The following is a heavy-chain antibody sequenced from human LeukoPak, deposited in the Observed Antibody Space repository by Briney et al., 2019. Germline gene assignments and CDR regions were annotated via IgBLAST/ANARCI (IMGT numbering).Heavy chain of an antibody. CDR3: ARLRSGYNVFDS. J-gene: IGHJ4*02. CDR1: GDSISNYY. Sequence: SETLSLTCTVSGDSISNYYWNWIRQSPGKGLEWIGYIYYSGSTSYNPSLKSRVTISVDTSKNQFTLNLSSVTAADTAVYHCARLRSGYNVFDSWGQGTLVTVSS. CDR2: IYYSGST. V-gene: IGHV4-59*01. D-gene: IGHD5-24*01.